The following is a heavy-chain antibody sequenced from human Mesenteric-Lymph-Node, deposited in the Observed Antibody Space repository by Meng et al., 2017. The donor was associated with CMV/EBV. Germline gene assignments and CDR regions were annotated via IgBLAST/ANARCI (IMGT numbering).Heavy chain of an antibody. CDR2: INQSGST. CDR1: GGYLSGQY. CDR3: ARVAPSYSSSQLDY. D-gene: IGHD6-13*01. Sequence: VYGGYLSGQYGSWIRKHTGKGMEWIGEINQSGSTNNKPSLESRVTISVDKSKNQFSLKLSSVTAADTAVYDCARVAPSYSSSQLDYWGQGTLVTVSS. V-gene: IGHV4-34*01. J-gene: IGHJ4*02.